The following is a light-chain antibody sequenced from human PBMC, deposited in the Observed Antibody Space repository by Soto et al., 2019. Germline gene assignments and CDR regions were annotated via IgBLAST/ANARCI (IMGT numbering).Light chain of an antibody. V-gene: IGKV3-20*01. CDR2: GAS. Sequence: EIVLTQSPGTLSLSPGERVTLSCRASQSVSSTYLAWYQQKPGQAPRLLIFGASSRATGTPDRFSGSGSGTDFTLTISRLEPEDFAVYYCQQYGSSPITFGQGTRLEIK. CDR3: QQYGSSPIT. J-gene: IGKJ5*01. CDR1: QSVSSTY.